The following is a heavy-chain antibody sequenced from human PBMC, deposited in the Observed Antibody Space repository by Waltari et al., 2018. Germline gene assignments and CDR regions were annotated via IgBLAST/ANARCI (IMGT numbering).Heavy chain of an antibody. D-gene: IGHD3-10*01. J-gene: IGHJ4*02. CDR3: ARDRVDYYFDY. V-gene: IGHV3-21*01. Sequence: EVQLVESGGGLVKPGGSLRLSCASSGFTFSSYSMNWVRQAPGKGLEWVSSFSSSSSYMYYADSVKGLFTITRDNAKNSLYLQMNSLRAEDTAVYYCARDRVDYYFDYWGQGTLVTGSS. CDR1: GFTFSSYS. CDR2: FSSSSSYM.